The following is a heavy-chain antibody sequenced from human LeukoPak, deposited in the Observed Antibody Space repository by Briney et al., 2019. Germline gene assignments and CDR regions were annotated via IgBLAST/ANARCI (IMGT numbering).Heavy chain of an antibody. CDR1: GFTFDDYG. CDR2: INWNGGST. CDR3: ARWNGAGYYYYYYLDV. J-gene: IGHJ6*03. V-gene: IGHV3-20*04. D-gene: IGHD1-1*01. Sequence: GGSLRLSCAASGFTFDDYGMSWVRQAPGKGLEWVSGINWNGGSTGYADSVKDRFTISGDNAKNSLYLQMNSLRAEDTALYYCARWNGAGYYYYYYLDVWGKGTTVTVSS.